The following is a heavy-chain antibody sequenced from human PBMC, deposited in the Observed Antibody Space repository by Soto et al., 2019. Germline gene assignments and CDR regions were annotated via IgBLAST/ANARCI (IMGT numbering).Heavy chain of an antibody. Sequence: ASVKVSCKASGYTFTSYGISWVRQAPGQGLEWMGWISAYNGNTNYAQKLQGRVTMTTDTSTSTAYMELRSLRYDDTAVYYCASSPLKALMVYAIPPYFDYWGQGTLVTVSS. D-gene: IGHD2-8*01. V-gene: IGHV1-18*01. CDR2: ISAYNGNT. J-gene: IGHJ4*02. CDR1: GYTFTSYG. CDR3: ASSPLKALMVYAIPPYFDY.